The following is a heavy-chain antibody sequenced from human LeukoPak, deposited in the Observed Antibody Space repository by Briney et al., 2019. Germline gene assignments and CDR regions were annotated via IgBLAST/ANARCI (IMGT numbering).Heavy chain of an antibody. D-gene: IGHD3-10*01. CDR2: MNPNSGNT. CDR3: ATDRVYGSGYYLDS. CDR1: GYTFTSYD. J-gene: IGHJ4*02. Sequence: ASVKVSCKASGYTFTSYDINWVRQATGQGLEWMGWMNPNSGNTNYAQKLQGRVTMTTDTSTSTAYMELRSLRSDDTAVYYCATDRVYGSGYYLDSWGQGILVTVSS. V-gene: IGHV1-18*01.